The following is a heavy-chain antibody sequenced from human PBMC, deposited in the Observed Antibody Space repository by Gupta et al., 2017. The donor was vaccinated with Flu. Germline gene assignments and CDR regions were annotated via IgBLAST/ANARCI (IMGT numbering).Heavy chain of an antibody. CDR3: TRDLSRIQLWLRSDEYYYYGMDV. V-gene: IGHV3-49*03. J-gene: IGHJ6*02. CDR1: GFTFGDYA. CDR2: IRSKAYGGTT. Sequence: EVQLVESGGGLVQPGRSLRLSCTAYGFTFGDYAMSWFRQAPGKGLEWVGFIRSKAYGGTTEDAASVKGRFTISRDDSKSIAYLQMNSLKTEDTAVYYCTRDLSRIQLWLRSDEYYYYGMDVWGQGTTVTVSS. D-gene: IGHD5-18*01.